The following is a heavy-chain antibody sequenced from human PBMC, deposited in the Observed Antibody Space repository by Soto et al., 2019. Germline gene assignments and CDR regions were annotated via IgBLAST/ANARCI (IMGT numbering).Heavy chain of an antibody. CDR1: GYHFTGSY. CDR3: AKQFCDDKNCHWYFDF. J-gene: IGHJ4*02. D-gene: IGHD3-9*01. CDR2: INPDSGST. V-gene: IGHV1-2*02. Sequence: QVRLLQSGPEVQRPGASTNISCQASGYHFTGSYLHWVRRAPGQASQWMGMINPDSGSTTYAQTFQGRVAMTTDRSTDTVYLGLDRLTSDDSATYYCAKQFCDDKNCHWYFDFWGQGTSITVSP.